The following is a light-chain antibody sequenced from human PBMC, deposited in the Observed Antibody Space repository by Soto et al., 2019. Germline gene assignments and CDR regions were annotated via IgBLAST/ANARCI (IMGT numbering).Light chain of an antibody. Sequence: QSVLTQPPSVSGSPGQSITISCTGTNSDVGGHNYVSWYQHHPGKAPKLMIYEVSNRPSGVSNRFSGSKSGNTASLTISGLQAGDEADYHCSSFSSTSTLYVFGTGTKVTVL. CDR2: EVS. J-gene: IGLJ1*01. CDR3: SSFSSTSTLYV. CDR1: NSDVGGHNY. V-gene: IGLV2-14*01.